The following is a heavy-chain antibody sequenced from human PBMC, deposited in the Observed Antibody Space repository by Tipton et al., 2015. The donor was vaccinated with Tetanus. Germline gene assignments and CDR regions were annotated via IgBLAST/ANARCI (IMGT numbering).Heavy chain of an antibody. Sequence: TLSLTCTVSGGSISSYYWSWIRQPPGKGLEWIGYIYYSGSTNYNPSLKSRVTISVDTSKNQFSLKLSSVTAADTAVYYCARDRGDFWSGEGGFDPWGQGTLATVSS. V-gene: IGHV4-59*01. CDR3: ARDRGDFWSGEGGFDP. D-gene: IGHD3-3*01. CDR2: IYYSGST. CDR1: GGSISSYY. J-gene: IGHJ5*02.